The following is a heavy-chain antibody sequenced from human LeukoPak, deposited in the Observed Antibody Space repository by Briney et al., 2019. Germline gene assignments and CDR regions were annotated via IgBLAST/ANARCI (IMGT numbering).Heavy chain of an antibody. CDR1: GSSISDSSYY. V-gene: IGHV4-39*01. CDR3: ASGRATDFWSGYRPYYYYGMDV. J-gene: IGHJ6*02. Sequence: SETLSLTCTVSGSSISDSSYYWGWVRQPPGKGLEWIGSIFYGGSTYYNPSLKSRVTISVDTSKNQFSLKLGSVTAADTAMYYCASGRATDFWSGYRPYYYYGMDVWGQGTTVTVSS. D-gene: IGHD3-3*01. CDR2: IFYGGST.